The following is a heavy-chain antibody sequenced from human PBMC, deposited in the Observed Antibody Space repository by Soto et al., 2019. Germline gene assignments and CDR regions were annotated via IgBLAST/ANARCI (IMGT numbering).Heavy chain of an antibody. Sequence: QTGGSLRLSCAAAGFTFSSYAMSWVRQAPGKGLEWVSAISGSDDSTYYADSVKGRFTISRDNSKNTLYLQMSSLRADDTAVYYCAPMGVWRQGPPVTVS. V-gene: IGHV3-23*01. CDR2: ISGSDDST. CDR1: GFTFSSYA. J-gene: IGHJ6*02. CDR3: APMGV.